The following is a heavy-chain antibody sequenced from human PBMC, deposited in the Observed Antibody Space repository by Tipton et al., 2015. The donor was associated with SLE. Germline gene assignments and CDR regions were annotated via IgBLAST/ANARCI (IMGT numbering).Heavy chain of an antibody. CDR1: GGSISDYC. Sequence: TLSLTCTVSGGSISDYCWTWIRQPPGKGLEWIGYIFYSGGTNYNPSLKSRVTISGDTSKNQFSLRLSSVTAADTAVYYCAGGELRYGDYDFYYWGQGSLVTVSS. CDR2: IFYSGGT. J-gene: IGHJ4*02. V-gene: IGHV4-59*01. CDR3: AGGELRYGDYDFYY. D-gene: IGHD4-17*01.